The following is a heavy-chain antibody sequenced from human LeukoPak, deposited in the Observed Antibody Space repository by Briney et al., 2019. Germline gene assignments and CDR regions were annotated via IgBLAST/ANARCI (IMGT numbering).Heavy chain of an antibody. V-gene: IGHV3-23*01. J-gene: IGHJ4*02. D-gene: IGHD1-26*01. CDR3: AKSQGTWGALDY. Sequence: VGSLRLSCAASGFTFSNYAMSWVRQAPGKGLEWVSGITDSGGSTYYADSVKGRFTISRDNSKNTLYLQMNSLRAEDTAVYYCAKSQGTWGALDYWGQGTLVTVSS. CDR2: ITDSGGST. CDR1: GFTFSNYA.